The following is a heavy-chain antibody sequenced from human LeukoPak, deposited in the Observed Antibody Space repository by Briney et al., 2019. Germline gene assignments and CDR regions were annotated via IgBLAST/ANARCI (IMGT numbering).Heavy chain of an antibody. Sequence: SETLSLTCTVSGDSISSYYWSWIRQPPGKGLEWIGYIYYSRGTNYNPSLKSRVTISIDTSRNQFSLKLNSVTAADTAVYYCARHGANRQQLVMAFDIWGRGTMVTVSS. CDR1: GDSISSYY. CDR2: IYYSRGT. CDR3: ARHGANRQQLVMAFDI. J-gene: IGHJ3*02. V-gene: IGHV4-59*08. D-gene: IGHD6-13*01.